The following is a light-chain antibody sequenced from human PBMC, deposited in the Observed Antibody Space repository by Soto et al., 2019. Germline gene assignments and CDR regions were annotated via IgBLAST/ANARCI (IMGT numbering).Light chain of an antibody. Sequence: EIMMTQSPATLSVSPGEGATLSCRASQSVGGTFLAWYQQKGGQAPRLLIHGASNRATGIPDRFSGSGSGTDFTLTISRLEPEDFAVYYCQQYGGSPRTFGQGTKVDIK. CDR1: QSVGGTF. J-gene: IGKJ1*01. CDR2: GAS. V-gene: IGKV3-20*01. CDR3: QQYGGSPRT.